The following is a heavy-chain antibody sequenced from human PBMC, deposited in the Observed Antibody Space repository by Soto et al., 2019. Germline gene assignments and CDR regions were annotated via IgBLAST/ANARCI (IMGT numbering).Heavy chain of an antibody. Sequence: QVQLQESGPGLVKASQTLSLTCTVSGGTITTGGHFWSWIRQYPGKGLEWIGYIYYSGTTHYNPSLKSRVTISIDTFKNQFSLNLSSVTAADTAVYYCARVVSGSYLDYWGQGTLVTVSS. D-gene: IGHD1-26*01. CDR3: ARVVSGSYLDY. CDR2: IYYSGTT. V-gene: IGHV4-31*03. CDR1: GGTITTGGHF. J-gene: IGHJ4*02.